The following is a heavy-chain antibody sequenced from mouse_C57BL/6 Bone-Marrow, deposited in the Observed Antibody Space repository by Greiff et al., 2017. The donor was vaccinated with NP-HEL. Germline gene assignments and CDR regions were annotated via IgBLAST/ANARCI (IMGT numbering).Heavy chain of an antibody. J-gene: IGHJ3*01. CDR2: IYPGSGST. D-gene: IGHD2-5*01. CDR1: GYTFTSYW. CDR3: ARWGSNVFAY. V-gene: IGHV1-55*01. Sequence: QVHVKQPGAELVKPGASVKMSCKASGYTFTSYWITWVKQRPGQGLEWIGDIYPGSGSTNYNEKFKSKATLTVDTSSSTAYMQLSSLTSEDSAVYYCARWGSNVFAYWGQGTLVTVSA.